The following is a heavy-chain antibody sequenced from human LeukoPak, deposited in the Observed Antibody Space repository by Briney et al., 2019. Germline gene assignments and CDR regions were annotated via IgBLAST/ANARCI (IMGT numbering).Heavy chain of an antibody. V-gene: IGHV3-30*03. CDR2: ISYDGSNK. CDR1: GFTFSSYG. CDR3: ATWYSSSWDPRDAFDI. Sequence: GGSLRLSCAASGFTFSSYGMHWVRQAPGKGLEWVAVISYDGSNKYYADSVKGRFTISRDNSKSTLYLQMNSLRAEDTAVYYCATWYSSSWDPRDAFDIWGQGTMVTVSS. D-gene: IGHD6-13*01. J-gene: IGHJ3*02.